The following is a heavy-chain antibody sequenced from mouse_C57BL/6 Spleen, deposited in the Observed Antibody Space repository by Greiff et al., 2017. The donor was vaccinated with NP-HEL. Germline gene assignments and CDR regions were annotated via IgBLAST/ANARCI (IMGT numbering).Heavy chain of an antibody. CDR1: GYTFTSYW. D-gene: IGHD2-5*01. CDR2: INPSSGYT. V-gene: IGHV1-7*01. CDR3: ARIAYYSNVPDYFDY. Sequence: VQLQQSGAELAKPGASVKLSCKASGYTFTSYWMHWVKQRPGQGLEWIGYINPSSGYTKYNQKFKDKATVTADKSSSTAYMQLSSLTYEDSAVYYCARIAYYSNVPDYFDYWGQGTTLTVSS. J-gene: IGHJ2*01.